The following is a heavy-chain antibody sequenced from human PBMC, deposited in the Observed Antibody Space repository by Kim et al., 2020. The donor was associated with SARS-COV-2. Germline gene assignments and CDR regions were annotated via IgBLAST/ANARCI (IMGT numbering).Heavy chain of an antibody. CDR3: AREGVDYYGSGNYFDY. V-gene: IGHV3-30*01. J-gene: IGHJ4*02. D-gene: IGHD3-10*01. Sequence: DSVKGRFTISRDNSKNTLYLQMNSLRAEDTAVYYCAREGVDYYGSGNYFDYWGQGTLVTVSS.